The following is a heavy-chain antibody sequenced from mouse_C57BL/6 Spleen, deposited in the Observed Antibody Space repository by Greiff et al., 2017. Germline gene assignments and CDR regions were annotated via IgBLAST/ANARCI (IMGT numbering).Heavy chain of an antibody. CDR1: GYTFTSYW. D-gene: IGHD1-1*01. Sequence: VQLQQSGAELVRPGSSVKLSCKASGYTFTSYWMDWVKQRPGQGLEWIGNIYPSDSETHYNQKFKDKATLTVDKSSSTAYMQLSSLTSEDSAVYYCARPSYGSSYGFAYWGQGTLVTVSA. CDR2: IYPSDSET. V-gene: IGHV1-61*01. J-gene: IGHJ3*01. CDR3: ARPSYGSSYGFAY.